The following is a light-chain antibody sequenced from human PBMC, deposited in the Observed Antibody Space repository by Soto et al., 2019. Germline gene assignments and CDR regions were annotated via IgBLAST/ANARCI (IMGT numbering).Light chain of an antibody. CDR1: TSDVGSYNL. CDR3: CSYATPRQ. V-gene: IGLV2-23*02. J-gene: IGLJ2*01. CDR2: EVS. Sequence: ALTQPASVSGSPGQSITISCTGTTSDVGSYNLASWYQQHPGKAPKLIIYEVSERPSGVSTRFSGSKSGNMASLTISGLQAEDEAEYYCCSYATPRQFGGGTKVTVL.